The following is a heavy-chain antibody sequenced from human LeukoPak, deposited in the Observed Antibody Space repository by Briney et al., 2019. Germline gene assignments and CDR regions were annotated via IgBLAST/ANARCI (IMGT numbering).Heavy chain of an antibody. CDR2: INSGNGDT. CDR3: ARDPLSGYHDC. V-gene: IGHV1-3*01. J-gene: IGHJ4*02. CDR1: GYTFTSYA. Sequence: ASVKVSCKASGYTFTSYAIHWVRRAPGQSLEWMGWINSGNGDTKYSQKFQGRVAITRDTSATTAYLELSSLTSEDTALYYCARDPLSGYHDCWGQGTLVTVSS. D-gene: IGHD5-12*01.